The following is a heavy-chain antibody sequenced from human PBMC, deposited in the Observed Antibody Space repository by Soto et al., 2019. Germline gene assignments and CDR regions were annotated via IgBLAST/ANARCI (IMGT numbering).Heavy chain of an antibody. Sequence: SETLSLTCTVSGGSISSSSYYWGWIHQPPGKGLEWIGSIYYSGSTYYNPSLKSRVTISVDTSKNQFSLKLSSVTAADTAVYYCARQVDNWNYYYGMDVWGQGTTVTVSS. CDR2: IYYSGST. J-gene: IGHJ6*02. CDR1: GGSISSSSYY. V-gene: IGHV4-39*01. D-gene: IGHD1-20*01. CDR3: ARQVDNWNYYYGMDV.